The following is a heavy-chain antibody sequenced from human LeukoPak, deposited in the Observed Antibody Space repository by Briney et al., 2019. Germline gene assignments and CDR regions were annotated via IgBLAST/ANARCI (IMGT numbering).Heavy chain of an antibody. D-gene: IGHD6-13*01. CDR3: AKGEVAAAAGTWGFGDYYYYMDV. Sequence: GGSLRLSCAASGFTFDDYAMHWVRQAPGKGLEWVSLISWDGGSTYYADSVKGRFTISRDNSKNSLYLQMNSLRAEDTALYYCAKGEVAAAAGTWGFGDYYYYMDVWGKGTTVTVSS. V-gene: IGHV3-43D*03. CDR1: GFTFDDYA. CDR2: ISWDGGST. J-gene: IGHJ6*03.